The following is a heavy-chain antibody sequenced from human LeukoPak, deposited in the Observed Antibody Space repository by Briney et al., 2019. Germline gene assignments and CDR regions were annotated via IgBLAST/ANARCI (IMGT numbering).Heavy chain of an antibody. Sequence: SETLSLTCAVYGGSFSGYYWSWIRQPPGKGLEWIGEINHSGSTNYNPSLKSRVTISVDTSKNQFSLKLSSVTAADTAVYYCARTRNSSPFDYWGQGTLVTVSS. J-gene: IGHJ4*02. V-gene: IGHV4-34*01. CDR1: GGSFSGYY. D-gene: IGHD4-23*01. CDR2: INHSGST. CDR3: ARTRNSSPFDY.